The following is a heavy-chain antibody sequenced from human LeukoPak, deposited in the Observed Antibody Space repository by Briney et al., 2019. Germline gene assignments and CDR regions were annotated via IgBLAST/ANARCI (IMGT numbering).Heavy chain of an antibody. CDR2: IYYSGST. CDR3: ARLPAATDI. Sequence: KTSETLSLTCTVSGGSISSSTYYWGWIRQPPGKGLEWIASIYYSGSTYYNPSLKSRVTISVDTSKNQFSLKVSSVTAADTAVYYCARLPAATDIWGQGTMVTVSS. V-gene: IGHV4-39*01. CDR1: GGSISSSTYY. J-gene: IGHJ3*02.